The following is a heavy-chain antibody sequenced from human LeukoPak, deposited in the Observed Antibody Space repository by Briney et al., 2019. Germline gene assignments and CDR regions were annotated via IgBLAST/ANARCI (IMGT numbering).Heavy chain of an antibody. V-gene: IGHV3-23*01. J-gene: IGHJ4*02. CDR2: ISGSGGST. D-gene: IGHD3-9*01. CDR3: AKAPNNYDILTGYYY. CDR1: GFTFSSYA. Sequence: GGSLRLSCAASGFTFSSYAMSWVRQAPGKGLEWVSAISGSGGSTYYADSVKGRFTISRDNSKNTLYLQMNSLRAEDTAVYYCAKAPNNYDILTGYYYWGQGTLVTVST.